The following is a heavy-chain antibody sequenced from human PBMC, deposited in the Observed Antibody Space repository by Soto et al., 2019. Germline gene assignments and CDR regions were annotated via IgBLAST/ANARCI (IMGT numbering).Heavy chain of an antibody. CDR2: IYYSGST. CDR1: GGSISSYY. CDR3: ARYNITRRDDYGDPYFDY. V-gene: IGHV4-59*01. J-gene: IGHJ4*02. Sequence: PSETLSLTCTVSGGSISSYYWSWIRQPPGKGLEWIGYIYYSGSTNYNPSLKSRVTISVDTSKNQFSLKLSSVTAADTAVYYCARYNITRRDDYGDPYFDYWGQGTLVTVSS. D-gene: IGHD4-17*01.